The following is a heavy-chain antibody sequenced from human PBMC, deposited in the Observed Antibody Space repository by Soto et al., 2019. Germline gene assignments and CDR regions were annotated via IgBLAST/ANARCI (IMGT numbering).Heavy chain of an antibody. CDR3: AREQGDAFDI. CDR2: ISYDGSNK. J-gene: IGHJ3*02. V-gene: IGHV3-30-3*01. Sequence: PWGSLLLSCAASVFTFSMYGMHWVRQAPGKGLDWVAAISYDGSNKYYIDSVKGRFTISRDNSKNTLYLQMNSLRAEDTAVYYCAREQGDAFDIWGQGTMVTVSS. CDR1: VFTFSMYG.